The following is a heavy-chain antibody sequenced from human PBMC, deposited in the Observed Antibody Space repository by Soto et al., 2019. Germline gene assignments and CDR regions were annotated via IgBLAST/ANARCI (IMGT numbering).Heavy chain of an antibody. CDR3: ARGELRYFAWLFDY. CDR2: IIPILGIA. Sequence: QVQLVQSGAEVKKPGSSVKVSCKASGGTFSSYTISWVRQAPGQGLEWMGRIIPILGIANYAQKFQGRVTITADKSTSTAYMELSSLRSEDTAVYYCARGELRYFAWLFDYWGQGTLVSVSS. D-gene: IGHD3-9*01. J-gene: IGHJ4*02. V-gene: IGHV1-69*02. CDR1: GGTFSSYT.